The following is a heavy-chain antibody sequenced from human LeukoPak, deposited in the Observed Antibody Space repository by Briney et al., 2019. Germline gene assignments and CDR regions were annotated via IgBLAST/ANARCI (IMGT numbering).Heavy chain of an antibody. CDR3: ARVRNDLGTTGYYFDY. J-gene: IGHJ4*02. CDR1: GGSISSGDYY. D-gene: IGHD1-1*01. V-gene: IGHV4-30-4*01. CDR2: IYYSGST. Sequence: PSGTLSLTCTVSGGSISSGDYYWSWIRQPPGKGLEWIGYIYYSGSTYYNPSLKSRVTISVDASKNQFSLKLSSVTAADTAVYYCARVRNDLGTTGYYFDYWGQGTLVTVSS.